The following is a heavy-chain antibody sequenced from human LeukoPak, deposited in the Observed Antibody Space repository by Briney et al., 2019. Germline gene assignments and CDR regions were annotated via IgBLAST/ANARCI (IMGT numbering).Heavy chain of an antibody. CDR2: IKQAGSEK. J-gene: IGHJ4*02. CDR3: ASAGISYGDQFFHF. Sequence: GGSLRLSCVTSGFSFSNYWMSWVRQAPGKGLEWVASIKQAGSEKHYADSVKGRFTISRDNAKNSLHLQMNSLRDEDTAVYYCASAGISYGDQFFHFWGQGTLVTVSS. D-gene: IGHD4-17*01. V-gene: IGHV3-7*01. CDR1: GFSFSNYW.